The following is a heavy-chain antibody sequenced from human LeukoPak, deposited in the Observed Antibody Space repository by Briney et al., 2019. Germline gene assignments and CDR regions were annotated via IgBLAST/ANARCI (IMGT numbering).Heavy chain of an antibody. CDR3: ARIPSYYYYMHV. V-gene: IGHV4-61*02. CDR1: GGSISSGSYY. Sequence: SQTLSLTCTVSGGSISSGSYYWSWIRQPAGKGLEWIGRIYTSGSTNYNPSLKSRVTISVDTSKNQFSLKLSSVTAADTAVYYCARIPSYYYYMHVWGKGTTVTVSS. J-gene: IGHJ6*03. CDR2: IYTSGST.